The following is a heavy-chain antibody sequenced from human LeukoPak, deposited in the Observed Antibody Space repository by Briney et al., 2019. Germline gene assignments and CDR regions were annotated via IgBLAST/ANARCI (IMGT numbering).Heavy chain of an antibody. CDR3: AKVEGYSSSWSDY. J-gene: IGHJ4*02. CDR1: RFTFSSDA. D-gene: IGHD6-13*01. CDR2: ISGSGGST. V-gene: IGHV3-23*01. Sequence: PVGGLRLSSAPSRFTFSSDAMSCVRQSPRERVWWVSAISGSGGSTYYADAVKGRFTISRDNSKTTLYLKMNSLRAEDTAVYYCAKVEGYSSSWSDYWGQGTLVTVSS.